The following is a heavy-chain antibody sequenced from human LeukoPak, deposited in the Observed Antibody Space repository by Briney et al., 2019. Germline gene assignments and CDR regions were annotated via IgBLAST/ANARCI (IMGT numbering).Heavy chain of an antibody. CDR1: GFTFSSYE. V-gene: IGHV3-48*03. Sequence: PGGSLRLSCAASGFTFSSYEMNWVRQAPGKGLEWVSYISSSGSTIYYADSVKGRFTISRDNSKNTLYLQMNSLRAEDTAVYYCASHRGYSYGAFDYWGQGTLVTVSS. CDR2: ISSSGSTI. J-gene: IGHJ4*02. D-gene: IGHD5-18*01. CDR3: ASHRGYSYGAFDY.